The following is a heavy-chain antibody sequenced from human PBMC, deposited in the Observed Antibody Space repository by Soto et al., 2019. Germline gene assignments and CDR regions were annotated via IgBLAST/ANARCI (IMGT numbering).Heavy chain of an antibody. J-gene: IGHJ6*02. CDR1: GFTFSSYA. CDR2: ISGSGGST. D-gene: IGHD3-10*01. V-gene: IGHV3-23*01. Sequence: EVQLLESGGGLVQPGGSLRLSCAASGFTFSSYAMSWVRQAPGKGLEWVSAISGSGGSTYYADSVKGRFTISRDNSKNTLYLQMNSLRAEDTAVYYCATRHGSGSYYNYYYYGMDVWGQGTTVTVSS. CDR3: ATRHGSGSYYNYYYYGMDV.